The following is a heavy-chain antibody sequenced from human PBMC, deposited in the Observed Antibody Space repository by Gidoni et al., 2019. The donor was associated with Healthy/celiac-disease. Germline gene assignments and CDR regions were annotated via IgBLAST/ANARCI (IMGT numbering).Heavy chain of an antibody. CDR2: IYYSGST. J-gene: IGHJ5*02. V-gene: IGHV4-59*11. Sequence: HVQLQEWGPGLVEPSESLYLTCTASGGSISSHYWRWIRRPPGKGLEWIGYIYYSGSTNYNPSLKSRVTISVDTSKNQFSLKLSSVTAADTAVYYWARRPSAGWFDPWGQGTLVTVSS. CDR1: GGSISSHY. CDR3: ARRPSAGWFDP. D-gene: IGHD3-3*01.